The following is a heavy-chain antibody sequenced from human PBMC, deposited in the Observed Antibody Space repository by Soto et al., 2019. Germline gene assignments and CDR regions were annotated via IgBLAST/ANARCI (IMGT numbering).Heavy chain of an antibody. CDR2: IYSSGNT. V-gene: IGHV4-4*07. CDR3: ATESGSTYGYFDH. J-gene: IGHJ4*02. D-gene: IGHD5-18*01. Sequence: LSLTCTVSGGSISGFYWTWIRQPAGRGLEWIGRIYSSGNTYYNPSLTTRLSMSVDRSKNQFTLRLTSVTAADTAVYFCATESGSTYGYFDHWGQGTQVTVSS. CDR1: GGSISGFY.